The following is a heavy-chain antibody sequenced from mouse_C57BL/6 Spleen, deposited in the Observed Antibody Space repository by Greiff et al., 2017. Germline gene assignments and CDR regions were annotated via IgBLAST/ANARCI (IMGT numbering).Heavy chain of an antibody. CDR2: IDPETGGT. CDR1: GYTFTDYE. Sequence: QVQLQQSGAELVRPGASVTLSCKASGYTFTDYEMPWVKQTPVHGLEWIGAIDPETGGTAYNQKFKGKAILTADKSTSTAYMELRILTSEDSAVYYCTRRTYSNYVGFAYWGQGTLVTVSA. J-gene: IGHJ3*01. V-gene: IGHV1-15*01. CDR3: TRRTYSNYVGFAY. D-gene: IGHD2-5*01.